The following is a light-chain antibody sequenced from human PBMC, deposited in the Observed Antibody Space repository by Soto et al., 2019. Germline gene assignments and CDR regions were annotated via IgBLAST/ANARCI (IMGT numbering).Light chain of an antibody. CDR3: QQYYNVPIT. CDR2: DAS. Sequence: DIQMTQSPSSLSASLGDIVTITCQASQDIGNYLNWYQQRPGKAPKLLILDASSLDTGVPSRFSGSGSGTDFTFTISSLQSEDIATYYCQQYYNVPITFGQGTRLEIK. CDR1: QDIGNY. V-gene: IGKV1-33*01. J-gene: IGKJ5*01.